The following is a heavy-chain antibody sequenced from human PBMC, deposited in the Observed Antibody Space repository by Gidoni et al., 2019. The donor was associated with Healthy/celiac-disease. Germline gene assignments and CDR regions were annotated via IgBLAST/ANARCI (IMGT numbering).Heavy chain of an antibody. D-gene: IGHD6-19*01. J-gene: IGHJ4*02. CDR1: GGSFSGYY. Sequence: QVQLQQWGAGLLKPSETLSLTCAVYGGSFSGYYWSWIRQPPGKGLEWIGEINHSGSTNYNPSLKSRVTISVDTSKNQFSLKLSSVTAADTAVYYCARYDSGWSQAYFDYWGQGTLVTVSS. CDR3: ARYDSGWSQAYFDY. CDR2: INHSGST. V-gene: IGHV4-34*01.